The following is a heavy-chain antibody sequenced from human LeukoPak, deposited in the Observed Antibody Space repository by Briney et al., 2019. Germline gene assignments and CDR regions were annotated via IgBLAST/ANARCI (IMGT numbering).Heavy chain of an antibody. D-gene: IGHD6-13*01. Sequence: ASVKVSCKASGYTFTAYFIHWVRQAPGQGLEWMGCINPNSGATTFAQKFQGRVTMTRDTSISTAYMDLSRLKSDDTAVYYCARIRKSNSWYDAFDIWGQGTMVTVSS. CDR2: INPNSGAT. CDR1: GYTFTAYF. V-gene: IGHV1-2*02. J-gene: IGHJ3*02. CDR3: ARIRKSNSWYDAFDI.